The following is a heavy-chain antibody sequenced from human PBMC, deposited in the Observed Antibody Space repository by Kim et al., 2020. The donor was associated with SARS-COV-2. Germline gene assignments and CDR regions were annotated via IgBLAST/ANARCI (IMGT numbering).Heavy chain of an antibody. V-gene: IGHV3-11*01. CDR2: ISGSGRTL. Sequence: GGSLRLSCVASGFIFSDYYMAWIRQAPGKGLEWLSSISGSGRTLYHAASVKGRFTISRDNAKKSLFLQMDSLRDEDTAVYYCARGGSRGYLQLHGGFDIWGQGTIFTVSS. CDR1: GFIFSDYY. CDR3: ARGGSRGYLQLHGGFDI. D-gene: IGHD1-1*01. J-gene: IGHJ3*02.